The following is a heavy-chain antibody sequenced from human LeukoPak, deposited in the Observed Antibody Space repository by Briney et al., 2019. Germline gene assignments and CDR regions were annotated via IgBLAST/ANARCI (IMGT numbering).Heavy chain of an antibody. Sequence: PSETLSLTCAVYGGSFSGYYWSWIRQPPGKGLEWIGEINHSGSTNYNPSLKSRVTISVDKSKNQFSLKLSSVTAADTAVYYCARDPCSGGSCYSAFDYWGQGTLVTVSS. D-gene: IGHD2-15*01. CDR1: GGSFSGYY. J-gene: IGHJ4*02. V-gene: IGHV4-34*01. CDR2: INHSGST. CDR3: ARDPCSGGSCYSAFDY.